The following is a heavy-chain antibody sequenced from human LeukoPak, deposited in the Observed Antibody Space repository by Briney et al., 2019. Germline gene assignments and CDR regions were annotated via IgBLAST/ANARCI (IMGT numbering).Heavy chain of an antibody. CDR3: ARSCLFCKVDYDILTGYYPAFDY. CDR2: ISSSSSYI. Sequence: PGGSLRLSCAASGFTFSSYSMNWVRQALGKGLEWVSSISSSSSYIYYADSVKGRFTISRDNAKNSLYLQMNSLRAEDTAVYYCARSCLFCKVDYDILTGYYPAFDYWGQGTLVTVSS. V-gene: IGHV3-21*01. D-gene: IGHD3-9*01. J-gene: IGHJ4*02. CDR1: GFTFSSYS.